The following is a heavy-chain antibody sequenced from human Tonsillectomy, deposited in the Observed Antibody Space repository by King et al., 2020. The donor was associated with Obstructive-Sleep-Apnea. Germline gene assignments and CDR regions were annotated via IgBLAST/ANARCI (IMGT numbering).Heavy chain of an antibody. D-gene: IGHD5-18*01. CDR2: ISYDGSNK. Sequence: VQLVESGGGVVQPGRSLRLSCSASGFTFSSYAMHWVRQAPGKGLEWVAIISYDGSNKYSADSLKGRFTISRDNSKSTLYLQMNSLRAEDTAVYYCAKTVGYNFGADGMDVWVQGTTVTVSS. J-gene: IGHJ6*02. CDR3: AKTVGYNFGADGMDV. V-gene: IGHV3-30*04. CDR1: GFTFSSYA.